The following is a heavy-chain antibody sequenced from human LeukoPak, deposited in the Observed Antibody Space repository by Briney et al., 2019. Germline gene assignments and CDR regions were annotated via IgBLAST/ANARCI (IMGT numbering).Heavy chain of an antibody. J-gene: IGHJ4*02. CDR2: IIPILGIA. D-gene: IGHD3-22*01. Sequence: SVKVSRKASGGTFSSYAISWVRQAPGQGLEWMGRIIPILGIANYAQKFQGRVTITADKSTSTAYMELSSLRSEDTAVYYCARDSSGYNFDYWGQGTLVTVSS. CDR3: ARDSSGYNFDY. CDR1: GGTFSSYA. V-gene: IGHV1-69*04.